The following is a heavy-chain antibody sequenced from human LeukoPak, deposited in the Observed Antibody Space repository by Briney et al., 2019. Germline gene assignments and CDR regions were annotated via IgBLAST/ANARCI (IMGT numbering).Heavy chain of an antibody. Sequence: SETLSLTCAVYGGSFSGYYWSWIRQPPGKGLEWIGEINHSGSTNYNPSLKSRVTISVDTSKNQFSLKLSSVTAADTAVYYCARGLLDSSGYYFRTWGQGTLVTVSS. V-gene: IGHV4-34*01. CDR1: GGSFSGYY. CDR3: ARGLLDSSGYYFRT. CDR2: INHSGST. J-gene: IGHJ5*02. D-gene: IGHD3-22*01.